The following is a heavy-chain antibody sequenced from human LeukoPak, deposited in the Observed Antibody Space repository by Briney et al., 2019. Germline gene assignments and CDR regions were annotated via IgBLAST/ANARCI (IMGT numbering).Heavy chain of an antibody. CDR2: ISGDGGPT. Sequence: PGGSLRLSCATSGFTFDDYAMHWVRQAPGKGLEWVSLISGDGGPTYYADSVKGRFTISRDNSKNSLYLQMNSLRAEDTALYYCAKDIIPERTATTFFDYWGQGTLVTVSS. J-gene: IGHJ4*02. CDR1: GFTFDDYA. D-gene: IGHD5-24*01. V-gene: IGHV3-43*02. CDR3: AKDIIPERTATTFFDY.